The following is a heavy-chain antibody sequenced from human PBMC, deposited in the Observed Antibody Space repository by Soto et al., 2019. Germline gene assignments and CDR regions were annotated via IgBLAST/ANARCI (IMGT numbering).Heavy chain of an antibody. J-gene: IGHJ4*02. D-gene: IGHD1-26*01. V-gene: IGHV4-4*02. CDR3: ARVIVGATANDY. CDR2: IYHSGST. CDR1: GGSISSSNW. Sequence: QGQLQESGPGLVKPSGTLSLTCAVSGGSISSSNWWSWVRQPPGKGLEWIGEIYHSGSTNYSPSLKSRITISVDKSKNQFSLKLTSVTAADTAVYYCARVIVGATANDYWGQGTLVTVSS.